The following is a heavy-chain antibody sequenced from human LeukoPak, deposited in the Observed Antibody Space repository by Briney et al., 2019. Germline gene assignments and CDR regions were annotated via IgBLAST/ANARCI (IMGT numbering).Heavy chain of an antibody. J-gene: IGHJ3*02. V-gene: IGHV3-74*01. D-gene: IGHD3-22*01. CDR3: ARALLYYDDGRTLSAFDI. Sequence: PGGSLRLSCAASGFTFSSYWMHWVRQAPGKGLVWISRINSDGSSIGNADSVKGRSTISRDNAKNTPYLQMNSLRAEDTAVYYCARALLYYDDGRTLSAFDIWGRGTMVTVSS. CDR1: GFTFSSYW. CDR2: INSDGSSI.